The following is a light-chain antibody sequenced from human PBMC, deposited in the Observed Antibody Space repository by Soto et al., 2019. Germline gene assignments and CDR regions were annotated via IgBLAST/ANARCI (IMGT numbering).Light chain of an antibody. CDR1: QSVSSY. CDR3: QQRSNWPPEIT. Sequence: EIVLTQSPATLSFSPGDRATLSCRASQSVSSYLAWYQQKPGQAPRLLIYDASNRATGIPARFSGSGSGTDFTLTISSLEPEDFAVYYCQQRSNWPPEITFGQGTRLEI. V-gene: IGKV3-11*01. J-gene: IGKJ5*01. CDR2: DAS.